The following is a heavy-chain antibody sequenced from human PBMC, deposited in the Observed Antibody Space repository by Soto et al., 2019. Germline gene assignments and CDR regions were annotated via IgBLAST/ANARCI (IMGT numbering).Heavy chain of an antibody. CDR3: AKRKRSSNSAICYDGPFEI. Sequence: VQLLESGGGLVQPGGSLRLSCAASGFTFSTYAMSWVRQAPGKGLEWVSDISGSGGSTYYPDSVKGRFTISRDNSKNTLYLQVNSLTAEDTAVYYCAKRKRSSNSAICYDGPFEIWGQGTKVTVSS. J-gene: IGHJ3*02. V-gene: IGHV3-23*01. D-gene: IGHD2-2*01. CDR1: GFTFSTYA. CDR2: ISGSGGST.